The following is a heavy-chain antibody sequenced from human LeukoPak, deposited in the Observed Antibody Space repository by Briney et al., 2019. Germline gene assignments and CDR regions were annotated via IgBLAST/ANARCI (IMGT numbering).Heavy chain of an antibody. V-gene: IGHV1-18*01. Sequence: ASVKVSCKASGYTFTSYGISWVRQAPGHGLEWMGWISAYNGNTNYAQKLQGRVTMTTDTSTSTDYMELRSLRSDDTAVYYCARGRPYYDFWSGYYKDYYYYYMDVWGKGTTVTVSS. J-gene: IGHJ6*03. D-gene: IGHD3-3*01. CDR2: ISAYNGNT. CDR1: GYTFTSYG. CDR3: ARGRPYYDFWSGYYKDYYYYYMDV.